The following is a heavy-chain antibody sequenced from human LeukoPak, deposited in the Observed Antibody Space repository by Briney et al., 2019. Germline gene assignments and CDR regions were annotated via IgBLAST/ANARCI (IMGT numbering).Heavy chain of an antibody. CDR3: ARRYDSGSTIDQ. V-gene: IGHV5-10-1*01. CDR2: IDPSDSYT. CDR1: GNSFTNYW. Sequence: GESLRISCKDSGNSFTNYWISWVRQMPGKGLEWMGRIDPSDSYTNYSPPFQGHVTISVDKSISTAYLQWSSLKASDTAMYYCARRYDSGSTIDQWGQGTLVTVSS. D-gene: IGHD3-10*01. J-gene: IGHJ4*02.